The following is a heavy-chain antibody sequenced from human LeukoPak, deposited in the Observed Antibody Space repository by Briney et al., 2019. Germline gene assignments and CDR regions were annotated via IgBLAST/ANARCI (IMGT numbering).Heavy chain of an antibody. CDR3: ARGASYVILTGYSYFDY. CDR1: GYTFTSYG. D-gene: IGHD3-9*01. J-gene: IGHJ4*02. V-gene: IGHV1-18*01. CDR2: ISTHNGNT. Sequence: GASVKVSCKAFGYTFTSYGISWVRQAPGQGPEWMGWISTHNGNTNYAQKFQGRVTMTTDTSTSTAYMELRSLRSDDTAVYYCARGASYVILTGYSYFDYWGQGTLVTVSS.